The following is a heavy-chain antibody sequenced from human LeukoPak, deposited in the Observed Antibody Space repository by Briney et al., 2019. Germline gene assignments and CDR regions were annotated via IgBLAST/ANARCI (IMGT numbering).Heavy chain of an antibody. D-gene: IGHD4-17*01. CDR2: INPNSGGT. J-gene: IGHJ5*02. V-gene: IGHV1-2*02. Sequence: ASVKVSCKASGYTFTGYYMHWVRQAPGQGLERMGWINPNSGGTNYAQKFQGRVTMTRDTSISTAYMELSGLRSDDTAVYYCARNYGDYMLNWFDPWGQGTLVTVSS. CDR1: GYTFTGYY. CDR3: ARNYGDYMLNWFDP.